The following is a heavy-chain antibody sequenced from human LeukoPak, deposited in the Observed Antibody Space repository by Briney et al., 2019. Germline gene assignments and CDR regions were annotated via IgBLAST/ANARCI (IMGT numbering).Heavy chain of an antibody. CDR3: ARDLRYSSGWSASGMDV. V-gene: IGHV1-69*13. D-gene: IGHD6-19*01. CDR2: IIPMFETA. Sequence: GASVKVSCKASGGTFNSYAISWVRQAPGQGLEWMGGIIPMFETANYAQKFQGRVTITADEFTTTVYMELSSLRSDDTAVYYCARDLRYSSGWSASGMDVWGKGTTVTISS. J-gene: IGHJ6*03. CDR1: GGTFNSYA.